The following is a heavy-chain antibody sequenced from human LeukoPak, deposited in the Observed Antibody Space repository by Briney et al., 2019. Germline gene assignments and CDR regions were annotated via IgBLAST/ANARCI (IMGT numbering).Heavy chain of an antibody. CDR3: ARDHGYYDSWYFDL. V-gene: IGHV4-31*03. CDR2: IYYSGST. J-gene: IGHJ2*01. D-gene: IGHD3-22*01. Sequence: SETLSLTCIVSGGSISSGGYYWSWIRQHPGKGLEWIGYIYYSGSTYYNPSLKSRVIISVDTSKNQFSLRLSSVTAADTAVYYCARDHGYYDSWYFDLWGRGTLVTVSS. CDR1: GGSISSGGYY.